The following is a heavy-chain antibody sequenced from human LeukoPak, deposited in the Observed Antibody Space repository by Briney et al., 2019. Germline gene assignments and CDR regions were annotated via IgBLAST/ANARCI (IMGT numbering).Heavy chain of an antibody. CDR2: ISSSSSYI. CDR1: GFTFSSYW. D-gene: IGHD2-2*01. Sequence: GGSLRLSCAASGFTFSSYWMSWVRQAPGKGLEWVSSISSSSSYIYYADSVKGRFTISRDNAKNSLYLQMNSLRAEDTAVYYCARVAYCSSTSCYHPLYYYYYYMDVWGKGTTVTVSS. CDR3: ARVAYCSSTSCYHPLYYYYYYMDV. J-gene: IGHJ6*03. V-gene: IGHV3-21*01.